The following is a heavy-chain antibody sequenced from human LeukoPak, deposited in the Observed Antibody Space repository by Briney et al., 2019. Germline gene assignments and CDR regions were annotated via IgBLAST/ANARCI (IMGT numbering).Heavy chain of an antibody. V-gene: IGHV1-2*02. Sequence: GASVKVSCKASGYTFTSYGISWVRQAPGQGLEWMGWIKTNSGATDSAQNFEARVTMTRDTSSGTAYLDLSSLTSDDTAVYYCARGRRILGGPENAGDFFDYWGQGTLVIVSS. J-gene: IGHJ4*01. CDR3: ARGRRILGGPENAGDFFDY. D-gene: IGHD3-16*01. CDR1: GYTFTSYG. CDR2: IKTNSGAT.